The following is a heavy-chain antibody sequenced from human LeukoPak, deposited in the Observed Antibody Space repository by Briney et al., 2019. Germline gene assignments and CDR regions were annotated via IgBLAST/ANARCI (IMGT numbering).Heavy chain of an antibody. CDR3: ARDRYKGIAAAGKDY. D-gene: IGHD6-13*01. Sequence: GGSLRLSCAASGFTVSSNYMHWVRQAPGKGLEWVAIISHNGNKKYHGDSVKGRFTISRDNSNNTLYLQMNSLRVEDTAVYYCARDRYKGIAAAGKDYWGQGTLVTVSS. CDR1: GFTVSSNY. J-gene: IGHJ4*02. V-gene: IGHV3-30-3*01. CDR2: ISHNGNKK.